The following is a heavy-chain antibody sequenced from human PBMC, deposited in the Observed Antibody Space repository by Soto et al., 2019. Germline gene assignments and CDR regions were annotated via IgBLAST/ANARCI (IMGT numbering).Heavy chain of an antibody. V-gene: IGHV3-7*01. J-gene: IGHJ6*03. CDR2: IKQDGSEK. Sequence: EVQLVESGGGLVQPGGSLRLSCAAAGFSFSDYWMTWVRQPPGKGLEWVANIKQDGSEKYYADSVKGRFTISRDNAKSPLYLKMNRLRAEDTAVYYCARSRAGRTAASYYDYMDVWGKGTTVTVSS. CDR3: ARSRAGRTAASYYDYMDV. CDR1: GFSFSDYW. D-gene: IGHD2-2*01.